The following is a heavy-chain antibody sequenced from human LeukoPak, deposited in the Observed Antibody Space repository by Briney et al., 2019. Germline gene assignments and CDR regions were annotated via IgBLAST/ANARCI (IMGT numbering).Heavy chain of an antibody. V-gene: IGHV3-30*04. CDR1: GFTFSSYA. J-gene: IGHJ3*02. CDR2: ISYDGSNK. Sequence: GRSLRLSCAASGFTFSSYAMHWVRQAPGKGLEWVAVISYDGSNKYYADSVKGRLTISRDNSKNTLYLQMNSLRAEDTAVYYCARVTTVTTYDAFDIWGQGTMVTVSS. D-gene: IGHD4-17*01. CDR3: ARVTTVTTYDAFDI.